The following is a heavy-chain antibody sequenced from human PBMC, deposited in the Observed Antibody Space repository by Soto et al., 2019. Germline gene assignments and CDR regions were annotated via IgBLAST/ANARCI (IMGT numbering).Heavy chain of an antibody. CDR3: ARAPKVSGSSQTRPDF. CDR1: SGSFSGYY. V-gene: IGHV4-34*01. J-gene: IGHJ4*02. CDR2: ISQSGNT. D-gene: IGHD6-6*01. Sequence: ETLSRTCSIYSGSFSGYYWSWIRQPPGKGLEWIGEISQSGNTNYSPSLKSRVSISIDTSKKQFSLNLASVSAADTAVYYCARAPKVSGSSQTRPDFWGQGTLVTVYS.